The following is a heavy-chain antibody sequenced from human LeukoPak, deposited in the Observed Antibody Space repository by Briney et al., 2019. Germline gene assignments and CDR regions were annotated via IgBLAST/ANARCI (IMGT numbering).Heavy chain of an antibody. V-gene: IGHV3-30*04. J-gene: IGHJ4*02. Sequence: GRSLRLSCAASRFIFSTYAMDWVRQAPGKGLERVAVISYDGSNKYYADSVKGRFTISRDNSKNTLYLQMNSLRAEDTAVYYCARDGEAYCSSTSCPYYFDYWGQGTLVTVSS. CDR2: ISYDGSNK. CDR3: ARDGEAYCSSTSCPYYFDY. CDR1: RFIFSTYA. D-gene: IGHD2-2*01.